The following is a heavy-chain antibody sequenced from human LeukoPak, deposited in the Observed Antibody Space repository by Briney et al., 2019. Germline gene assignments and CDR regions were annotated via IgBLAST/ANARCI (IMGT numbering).Heavy chain of an antibody. CDR1: GFTFRSYA. J-gene: IGHJ4*02. CDR2: ISSSGGST. CDR3: AKPSRGYNAFDY. Sequence: GGSLRLSCAASGFTFRSYAMSWVRQAPGKGLEWVSGISSSGGSTFCANSVKGRFTISRDNSRNTLFLQMNSLRAEDTALYYCAKPSRGYNAFDYWGQGTLVTVSS. V-gene: IGHV3-23*01. D-gene: IGHD5-18*01.